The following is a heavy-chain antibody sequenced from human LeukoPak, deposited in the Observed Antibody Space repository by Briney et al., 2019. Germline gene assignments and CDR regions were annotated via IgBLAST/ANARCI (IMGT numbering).Heavy chain of an antibody. CDR3: ARDLGYSSSWSYYYYGMDV. Sequence: GGSLRLSCAASGFIFSSYWMHWVRKAPGKGLVWVSRINSDGSSTSYADSVKGRFTISRDNAKNTLYLQMNSLRAEDTAVYYCARDLGYSSSWSYYYYGMDVWGQGTTVTVSS. V-gene: IGHV3-74*01. J-gene: IGHJ6*02. D-gene: IGHD6-13*01. CDR1: GFIFSSYW. CDR2: INSDGSST.